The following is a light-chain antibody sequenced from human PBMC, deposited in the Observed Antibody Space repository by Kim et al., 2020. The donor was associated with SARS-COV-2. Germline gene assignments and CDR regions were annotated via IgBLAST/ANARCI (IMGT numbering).Light chain of an antibody. Sequence: LSPGERAPLSCRASQSVRRNYLAWYQQKPGQAPRLLISSPSNRPSGIPDRFSGSGSGTDFSLTISRVEPEDFAVYYCQQYGSSPYTFGQGTKLEI. CDR1: QSVRRNY. CDR2: SPS. CDR3: QQYGSSPYT. J-gene: IGKJ2*01. V-gene: IGKV3-20*01.